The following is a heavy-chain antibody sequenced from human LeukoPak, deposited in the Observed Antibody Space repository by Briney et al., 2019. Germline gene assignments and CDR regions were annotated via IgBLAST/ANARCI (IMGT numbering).Heavy chain of an antibody. V-gene: IGHV3-21*06. J-gene: IGHJ4*02. CDR2: ISGSSRYI. Sequence: GGSLRLSCAASGIPFSNYTLTWVRQAPGKGLEWVSSISGSSRYIHYSDSVRGRFSISRDNAKNSVYLQMDSLTADDTAVYYCARVNSALVVSSEGSWAGSLGFDHWGQGILVIVSS. CDR1: GIPFSNYT. CDR3: ARVNSALVVSSEGSWAGSLGFDH. D-gene: IGHD3-22*01.